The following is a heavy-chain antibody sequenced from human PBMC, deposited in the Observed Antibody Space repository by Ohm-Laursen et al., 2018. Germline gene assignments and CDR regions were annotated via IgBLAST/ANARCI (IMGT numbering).Heavy chain of an antibody. CDR2: ISGNAVRT. J-gene: IGHJ3*02. CDR1: GFTFSSYA. CDR3: AKDWDDAFDI. V-gene: IGHV3-23*01. D-gene: IGHD1-26*01. Sequence: SLRLSCAASGFTFSSYAMSWVRQAPGKGLEWVSSISGNAVRTYDADSVKGRFSISRDNSKNTLYLQMNSLRAEDTAVYYCAKDWDDAFDIWGQGTMVTVSS.